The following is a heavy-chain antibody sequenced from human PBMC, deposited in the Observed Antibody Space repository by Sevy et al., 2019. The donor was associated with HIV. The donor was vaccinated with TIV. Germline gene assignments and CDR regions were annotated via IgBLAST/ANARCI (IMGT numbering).Heavy chain of an antibody. J-gene: IGHJ3*02. D-gene: IGHD3-22*01. V-gene: IGHV3-23*01. Sequence: GGSLRLSCEASGFTFSSYEMNWVRQAPGKGLEWVSTISGSGDSTYYADSVKGRFTISRDNSKNTLYLQMNSLRAADTALYYCARDHGESSGYYPLGAFDIWGQGTMVTVSS. CDR2: ISGSGDST. CDR3: ARDHGESSGYYPLGAFDI. CDR1: GFTFSSYE.